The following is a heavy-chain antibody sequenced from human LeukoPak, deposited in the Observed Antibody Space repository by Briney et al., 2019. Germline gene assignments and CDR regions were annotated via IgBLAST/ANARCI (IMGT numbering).Heavy chain of an antibody. CDR3: ARHSDKTGFYFDS. V-gene: IGHV4-59*08. J-gene: IGHJ4*02. D-gene: IGHD7-27*01. CDR2: VFYTGST. Sequence: SETLSLTCTVSGGSISYYWSWVRQPPGKGLECIGYVFYTGSTNYNPSLKSRVTISMDRSENQFSLKLSSVTAADTAVYYCARHSDKTGFYFDSWGQGTLVTVSS. CDR1: GGSISYY.